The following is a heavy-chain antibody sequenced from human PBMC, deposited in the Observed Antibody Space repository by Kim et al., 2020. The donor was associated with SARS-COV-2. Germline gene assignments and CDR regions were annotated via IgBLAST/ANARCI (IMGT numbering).Heavy chain of an antibody. D-gene: IGHD2-21*02. J-gene: IGHJ4*02. Sequence: AESVKGRFTISRDNSKNTLYLQMNSLRAEDTAVYYCASMTSSGGNSRSDYWGQGTLVTVSS. V-gene: IGHV3-53*01. CDR3: ASMTSSGGNSRSDY.